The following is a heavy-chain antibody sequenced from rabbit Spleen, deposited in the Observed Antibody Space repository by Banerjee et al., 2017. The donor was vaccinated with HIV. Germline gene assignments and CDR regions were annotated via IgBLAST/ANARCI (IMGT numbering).Heavy chain of an antibody. CDR3: ARDLAGVIGWNFSL. J-gene: IGHJ4*01. CDR2: IDAAFGTT. Sequence: QEQLVESGGGLVQPGGSLKLSCKASGFDFSTYGVSWVRQAPGKGLEWIGYIDAAFGTTYYARWVNGRFTISSHNAQNTLYLQVNSLTAADTATYFCARDLAGVIGWNFSLWGPGTLVTVS. V-gene: IGHV1S47*01. D-gene: IGHD4-1*01. CDR1: GFDFSTYG.